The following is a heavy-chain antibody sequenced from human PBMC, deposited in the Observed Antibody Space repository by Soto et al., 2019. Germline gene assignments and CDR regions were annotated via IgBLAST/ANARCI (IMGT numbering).Heavy chain of an antibody. D-gene: IGHD1-1*01. CDR1: GFSFSDAW. J-gene: IGHJ4*02. CDR3: TSHDATEQYLEPH. V-gene: IGHV3-15*07. CDR2: IKSKADGGTT. Sequence: GGSLRLSCAASGFSFSDAWMNWARQAPGTGLEWVGRIKSKADGGTTDYVAPVKGRFTISRDDSTSTMYLQMNSLKTEDTAVYYCTSHDATEQYLEPHWGQGTLVTVSS.